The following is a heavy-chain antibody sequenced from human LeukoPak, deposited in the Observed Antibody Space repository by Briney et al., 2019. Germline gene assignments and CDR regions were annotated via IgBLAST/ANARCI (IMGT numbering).Heavy chain of an antibody. CDR2: ISGNGGST. Sequence: GGALRLSCAASGFTFSAYAMSWGRQAPGKGLEGVSDISGNGGSTYYADSVKGRFTISRDNSKNTLYLQMNSLRAEDTAVYYCAKDHDFWSGYSDYWGQGTLVTVSS. CDR3: AKDHDFWSGYSDY. D-gene: IGHD3-3*01. J-gene: IGHJ4*02. V-gene: IGHV3-23*01. CDR1: GFTFSAYA.